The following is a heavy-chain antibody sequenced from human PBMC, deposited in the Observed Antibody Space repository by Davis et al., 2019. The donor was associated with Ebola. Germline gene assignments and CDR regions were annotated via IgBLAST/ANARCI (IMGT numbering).Heavy chain of an antibody. Sequence: SETLSLTCTVSGGSISSYYWSWIRQPPGKGLEWIGYIYYSGSTNYNPSLKSRVTISVDTSKNQFSLKLSSVTAADTAVYYCARGDWNYKYWGQGTLVTVSS. J-gene: IGHJ4*02. D-gene: IGHD1-7*01. CDR3: ARGDWNYKY. V-gene: IGHV4-59*01. CDR1: GGSISSYY. CDR2: IYYSGST.